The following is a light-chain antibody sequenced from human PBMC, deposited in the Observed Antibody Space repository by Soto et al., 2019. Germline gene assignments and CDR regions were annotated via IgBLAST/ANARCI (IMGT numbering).Light chain of an antibody. CDR2: EAS. V-gene: IGLV2-23*01. CDR1: SSNVGTYNF. CDR3: CSYAGDTTWV. Sequence: QSALTQPASVPGSPGQSITISCTGTSSNVGTYNFVSWYQQRPGKAPKVIIYEASKRPSGVSNRFSGSKSGNTASLTISGLQADDEADYYCCSYAGDTTWVFGTGTKVTVL. J-gene: IGLJ1*01.